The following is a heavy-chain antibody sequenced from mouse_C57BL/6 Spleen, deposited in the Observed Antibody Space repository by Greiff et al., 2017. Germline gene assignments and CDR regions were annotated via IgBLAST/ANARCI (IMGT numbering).Heavy chain of an antibody. D-gene: IGHD2-1*01. CDR3: ARDYYGNSFFDY. Sequence: EVKLMESGGGLVKPGGSLKLSCAASGFTFSDYGMHWVRRAPEKGLEWVAYISSGSSTIYYADTVKGRFTISRDNAKNTLFLQMTSLRSEDTAMYYCARDYYGNSFFDYWGQGTTLTVSS. CDR2: ISSGSSTI. V-gene: IGHV5-17*01. J-gene: IGHJ2*01. CDR1: GFTFSDYG.